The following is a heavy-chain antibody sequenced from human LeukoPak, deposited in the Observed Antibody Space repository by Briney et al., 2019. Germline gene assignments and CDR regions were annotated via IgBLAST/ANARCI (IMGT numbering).Heavy chain of an antibody. V-gene: IGHV4-38-2*01. J-gene: IGHJ4*02. CDR2: IYHSGST. D-gene: IGHD6-13*01. CDR1: GYSISSGYY. CDR3: ARLGYSSSWTFDY. Sequence: PSETLSLTCAVSGYSISSGYYWGWIRQPPGKGLEWIGSIYHSGSTYYNPSLKSRVTTSVNTSKNQFSLKLSSVTGADTAVYYCARLGYSSSWTFDYWGQGTLVTVSS.